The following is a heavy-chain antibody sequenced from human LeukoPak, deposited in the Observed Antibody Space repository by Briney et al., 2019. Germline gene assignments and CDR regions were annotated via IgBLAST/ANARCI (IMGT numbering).Heavy chain of an antibody. J-gene: IGHJ4*02. D-gene: IGHD6-19*01. CDR1: GGSISSYY. V-gene: IGHV4-59*12. CDR3: ARRSPYSTGWSSYFDY. Sequence: SETLSLTCTVSGGSISSYYWSWIRQPPGKGLEWIGEIYRSGTTNYKPSLKSRVTISLDKSRNHFSLKLTSVTAADSAVYYCARRSPYSTGWSSYFDYWGQGALVTVSS. CDR2: IYRSGTT.